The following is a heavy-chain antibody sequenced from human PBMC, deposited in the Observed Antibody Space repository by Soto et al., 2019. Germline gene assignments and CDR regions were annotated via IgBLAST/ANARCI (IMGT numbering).Heavy chain of an antibody. CDR1: GFTFGDYA. D-gene: IGHD3-3*01. CDR3: TRERNPILRFLENGY. Sequence: PGGSLRLSCTASGFTFGDYAMSWVRQAPGKGLEWVGLIRSKAYGGTTEYAASVKGRFTISRDDSKSIAYLQMNSLKTEDTAMYYCTRERNPILRFLENGYWGQGTLVTVSS. CDR2: IRSKAYGGTT. J-gene: IGHJ4*02. V-gene: IGHV3-49*04.